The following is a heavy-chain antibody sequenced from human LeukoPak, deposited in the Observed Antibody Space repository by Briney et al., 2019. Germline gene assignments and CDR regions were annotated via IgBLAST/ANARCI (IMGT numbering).Heavy chain of an antibody. J-gene: IGHJ4*02. D-gene: IGHD2-15*01. CDR3: AKDRREVVAATPQVQRAYYFDY. CDR2: ISGSGGST. Sequence: PGGSLRLSCAASGFTFSSYAMSWVRQAPGKGLEWVSAISGSGGSTYYADSVKGRFTISRDNSKNTLYLQMNSVRAEDTAVYYCAKDRREVVAATPQVQRAYYFDYWGQGTLVTVSS. V-gene: IGHV3-23*01. CDR1: GFTFSSYA.